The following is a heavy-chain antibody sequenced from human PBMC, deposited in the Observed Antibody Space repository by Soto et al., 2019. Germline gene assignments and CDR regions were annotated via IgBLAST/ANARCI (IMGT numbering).Heavy chain of an antibody. CDR1: GGSFSGYY. Sequence: QVQLQQWGAGLLKSSETLSLTCAVYGGSFSGYYWSWIRQPPGKGLEWIGEINYSGSTNYNPSLKSRVTLSVDTPKNPLSLKLSSVTAADTAVYYCARTYGSGSRGTLDIWGQGTMVTVSS. J-gene: IGHJ3*02. CDR2: INYSGST. D-gene: IGHD3-10*01. V-gene: IGHV4-34*01. CDR3: ARTYGSGSRGTLDI.